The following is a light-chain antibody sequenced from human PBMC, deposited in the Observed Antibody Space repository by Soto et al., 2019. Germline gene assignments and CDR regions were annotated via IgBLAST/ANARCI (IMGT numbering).Light chain of an antibody. J-gene: IGKJ4*01. V-gene: IGKV3-20*01. Sequence: EIVLTQSPGTLSLSPGERATLSCRASQTVSFNYLAWYQQKLGQAPRLLIYAASRRATGIPDRFSGRGSGTDFTLTISRLETEDFAVYYCQQYGSSGLTFGGGTKVEIK. CDR3: QQYGSSGLT. CDR2: AAS. CDR1: QTVSFNY.